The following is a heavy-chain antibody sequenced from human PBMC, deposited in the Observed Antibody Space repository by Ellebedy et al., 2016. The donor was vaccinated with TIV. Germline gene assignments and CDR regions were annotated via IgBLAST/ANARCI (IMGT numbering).Heavy chain of an antibody. D-gene: IGHD3-22*01. Sequence: GGSLRLSCAASGFTFNSYWMSWVRQAPGKGLEWVANINQDGSRIYYVDSVKGRFTISRDNAKNSVSLRMNTLRVEETAVYHCARDGAYGDYSPGYYGMDVWGQGTTVTVSS. V-gene: IGHV3-7*03. CDR1: GFTFNSYW. CDR3: ARDGAYGDYSPGYYGMDV. J-gene: IGHJ6*02. CDR2: INQDGSRI.